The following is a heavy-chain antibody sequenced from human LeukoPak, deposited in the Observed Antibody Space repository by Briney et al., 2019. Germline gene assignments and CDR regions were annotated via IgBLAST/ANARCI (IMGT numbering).Heavy chain of an antibody. V-gene: IGHV3-48*03. J-gene: IGHJ3*02. CDR1: GFTFSTYE. CDR3: ARNTPEDAFDI. CDR2: TSSSGRTI. Sequence: GGSLRLSFAASGFTFSTYEMNWVRQAPGKGLEWVSYTSSSGRTIYYADSVKGRFTISKDNAKNSLYLQMNSLRAEDTAVYYCARNTPEDAFDIWGQGTMVTVSS.